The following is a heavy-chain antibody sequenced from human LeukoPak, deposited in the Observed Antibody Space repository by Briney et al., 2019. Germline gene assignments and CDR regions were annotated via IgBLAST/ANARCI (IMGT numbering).Heavy chain of an antibody. CDR3: ARPKDSSGYFDAFDI. CDR1: GGSISSSSYY. CDR2: IYYSGST. Sequence: SETLSLTCTVSGGSISSSSYYWGWIRQPPGKGLEWIGSIYYSGSTYYNPSLKSRVTISVDTSKNQFSLKLSSVTAADTAVYYCARPKDSSGYFDAFDIWAKGQWSPSLQ. V-gene: IGHV4-39*07. D-gene: IGHD3-22*01. J-gene: IGHJ3*02.